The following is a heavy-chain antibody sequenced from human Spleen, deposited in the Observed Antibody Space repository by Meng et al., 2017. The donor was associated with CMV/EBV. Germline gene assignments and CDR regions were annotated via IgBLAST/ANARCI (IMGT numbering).Heavy chain of an antibody. CDR1: GFTFSSYS. CDR2: ISSSSSYI. Sequence: GGSLRLSCAASGFTFSSYSMNWVRQAPGKGLEWVSSISSSSSYIYYPDSVKGRFTISRDNAKNSLYLQMNGLRAEDTAVYYCARERSAIAVAGTSFDYWGQGTLVTVSS. J-gene: IGHJ4*02. CDR3: ARERSAIAVAGTSFDY. V-gene: IGHV3-21*01. D-gene: IGHD6-19*01.